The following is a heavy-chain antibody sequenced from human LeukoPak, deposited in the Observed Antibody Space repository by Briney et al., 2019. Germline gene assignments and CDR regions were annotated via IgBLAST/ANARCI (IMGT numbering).Heavy chain of an antibody. V-gene: IGHV4-39*07. CDR3: ARDWKTHYSSSWSQPVGVDY. CDR2: IYYSGST. CDR1: GGSISSSSYY. D-gene: IGHD6-13*01. J-gene: IGHJ4*02. Sequence: PSETLSLTCTVSGGSISSSSYYWGWIRQPPGKGLEWIGSIYYSGSTYYNPSLKSRVTISVDTSKNQFSLKLSSVTAADTAVYYCARDWKTHYSSSWSQPVGVDYWGQGTLVTVSS.